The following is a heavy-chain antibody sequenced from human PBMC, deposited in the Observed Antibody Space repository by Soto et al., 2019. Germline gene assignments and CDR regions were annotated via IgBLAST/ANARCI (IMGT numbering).Heavy chain of an antibody. D-gene: IGHD3-22*01. CDR1: GFTFDDYA. V-gene: IGHV3-9*01. J-gene: IGHJ4*02. CDR3: AKDSNYDSSGGRFDY. Sequence: GGSLRLSCAASGFTFDDYAMHWVRQAPGKGLEWVSGISWNSGSIGYADSVKGRFTISRDNAKNSLYLQMNSLRAEDTALYYCAKDSNYDSSGGRFDYWGQGTLVTVSS. CDR2: ISWNSGSI.